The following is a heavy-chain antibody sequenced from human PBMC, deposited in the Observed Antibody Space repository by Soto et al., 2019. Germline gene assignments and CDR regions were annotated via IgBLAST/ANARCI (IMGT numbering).Heavy chain of an antibody. Sequence: ASVKVSCKASVYTFTSYGVNWVRQAPGQGLEWMGWINPNSGGTNYAQKFQGWVTMTRDTSISTAYMDLSRLRSDDTSVYYCARDRASYCSSTSYYGSMEVWGQGTMVTVSS. CDR1: VYTFTSYG. CDR2: INPNSGGT. J-gene: IGHJ6*02. D-gene: IGHD2-2*01. CDR3: ARDRASYCSSTSYYGSMEV. V-gene: IGHV1-2*04.